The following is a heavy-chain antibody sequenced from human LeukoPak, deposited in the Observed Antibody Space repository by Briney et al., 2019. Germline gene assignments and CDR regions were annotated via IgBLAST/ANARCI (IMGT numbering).Heavy chain of an antibody. J-gene: IGHJ4*02. D-gene: IGHD6-25*01. CDR1: GGSMTGYY. V-gene: IGHV4-4*09. CDR2: IYSGGST. CDR3: ARRVAATGMVDS. Sequence: SETLSLTCTVSGGSMTGYYWRWIRQPPGKGLEWIGNIYSGGSTKYNPSLESRVTISIDTSKRQFSLDLSSVTAADTAVYYCARRVAATGMVDSWGQGALVTVSS.